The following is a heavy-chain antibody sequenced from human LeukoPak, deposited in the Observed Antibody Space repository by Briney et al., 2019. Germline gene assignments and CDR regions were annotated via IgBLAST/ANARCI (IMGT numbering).Heavy chain of an antibody. CDR1: GYTFTSYY. CDR2: INPSGGST. D-gene: IGHD5-12*01. J-gene: IGHJ3*02. Sequence: GASVKVSCKASGYTFTSYYMHWVRQAPGQGLEWMGVINPSGGSTSYAQKFQGRVTMTRDTSTSTVYMELSSLRSEDAAVYYCARVGTGYDYAFDIWGQGTMVTVSS. CDR3: ARVGTGYDYAFDI. V-gene: IGHV1-46*01.